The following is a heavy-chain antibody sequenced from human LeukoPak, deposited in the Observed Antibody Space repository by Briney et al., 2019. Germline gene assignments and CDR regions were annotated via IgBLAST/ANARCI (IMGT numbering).Heavy chain of an antibody. V-gene: IGHV1-69*04. Sequence: SVKVSCKASGGTFSSYAISWVRQAPGQGLEWMGRIIPILGIANYAQKFQGRVTITADKSTSTAYMELSSLRSEDTAVYYCARSSSSGGPYYYYGMDVWGQGTMVTVSS. CDR3: ARSSSSGGPYYYYGMDV. CDR2: IIPILGIA. CDR1: GGTFSSYA. J-gene: IGHJ6*02. D-gene: IGHD6-6*01.